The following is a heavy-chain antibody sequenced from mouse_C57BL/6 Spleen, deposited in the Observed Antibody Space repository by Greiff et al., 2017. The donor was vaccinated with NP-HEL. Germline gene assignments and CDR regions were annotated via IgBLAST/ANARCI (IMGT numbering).Heavy chain of an antibody. CDR1: GYTFTSYW. V-gene: IGHV1-50*01. Sequence: QVQLQQPGAELVKPGASVKLSCKASGYTFTSYWMQWVKQRPGQGLEWIGEIDPSDSYTNYNQKFKGKATLTVDTSSSTAYMQLSSLTSEDSAVYYCARGGPDPPYWGQGTLVTVSA. CDR2: IDPSDSYT. CDR3: ARGGPDPPY. J-gene: IGHJ3*01.